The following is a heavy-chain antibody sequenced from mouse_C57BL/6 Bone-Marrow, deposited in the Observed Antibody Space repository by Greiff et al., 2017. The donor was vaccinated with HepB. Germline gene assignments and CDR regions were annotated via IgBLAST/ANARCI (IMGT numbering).Heavy chain of an antibody. J-gene: IGHJ1*03. CDR1: GFSLTSYG. CDR3: AKNSDYYDYDGWYFDV. V-gene: IGHV2-5*01. D-gene: IGHD2-4*01. Sequence: QVQLQQSGPGLVQPSQSLSITCTVSGFSLTSYGVHWVRQSPGKGLEWLGVIWRGGSTDYNAAFMSRLSITKDNSKSQVFFKMNSLQADDTAIYYCAKNSDYYDYDGWYFDVWGTGTTVTVSS. CDR2: IWRGGST.